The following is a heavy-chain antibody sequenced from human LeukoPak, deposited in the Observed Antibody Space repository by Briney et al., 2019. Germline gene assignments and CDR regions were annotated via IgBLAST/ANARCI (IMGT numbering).Heavy chain of an antibody. CDR3: ARDYKYAFDN. V-gene: IGHV3-48*01. Sequence: GGSLRLSCAASGFTFSDYSMNWVRQAPGKGLEWISYIGIDSGNTIYADSVKGRFTISGDKAKNLLYLQMNSLRVEDTAVYYCARDYKYAFDNWGQGTLVTVSS. CDR2: IGIDSGNT. D-gene: IGHD5-24*01. CDR1: GFTFSDYS. J-gene: IGHJ4*02.